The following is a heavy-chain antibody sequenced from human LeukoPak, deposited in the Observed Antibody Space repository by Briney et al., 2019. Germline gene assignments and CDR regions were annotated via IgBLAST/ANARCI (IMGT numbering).Heavy chain of an antibody. CDR2: IYPSDSDT. V-gene: IGHV5-51*01. J-gene: IGHJ4*02. CDR1: CTSYW. CDR3: TRHMNGNYGLH. D-gene: IGHD1-7*01. Sequence: CTSYWIGWVRQMPGKGLEWMGIIYPSDSDTRYSPSFQGQVTISADKSIGTAYLQWSSLKASDTAMYYCTRHMNGNYGLHWGQGTLVTVSS.